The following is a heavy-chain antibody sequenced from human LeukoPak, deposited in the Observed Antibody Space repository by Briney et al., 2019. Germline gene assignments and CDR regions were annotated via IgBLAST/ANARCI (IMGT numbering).Heavy chain of an antibody. D-gene: IGHD2-2*01. CDR1: GFTFSSYD. Sequence: PGGSLRLSCAASGFTFSSYDMHWVRQATGKGLEWVSAIGTAGDTYYPGSVKGRFTISRENAKNSLYLQMNSLRAEDTAVYYCARAGYCSSTSCRDAFDIWGQGTMVTVSS. V-gene: IGHV3-13*01. CDR2: IGTAGDT. CDR3: ARAGYCSSTSCRDAFDI. J-gene: IGHJ3*02.